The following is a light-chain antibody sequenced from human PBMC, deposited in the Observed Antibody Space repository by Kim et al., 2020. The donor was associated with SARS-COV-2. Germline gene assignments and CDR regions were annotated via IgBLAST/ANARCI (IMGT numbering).Light chain of an antibody. J-gene: IGLJ3*02. Sequence: QPALTQPASVSGFPGQSITIPCTGTRGDVGTYNLVSWYQQHPGEAPKLMIFGVNKRPSGISDRFSGSKSGNTASLTISGLQAEDEADYYCCSYAGLGLGVFGGGTQLTV. CDR2: GVN. CDR1: RGDVGTYNL. CDR3: CSYAGLGLGV. V-gene: IGLV2-23*02.